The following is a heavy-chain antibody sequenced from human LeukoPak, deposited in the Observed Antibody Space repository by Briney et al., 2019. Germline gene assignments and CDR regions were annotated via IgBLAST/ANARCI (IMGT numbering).Heavy chain of an antibody. CDR1: GFTFSSYG. V-gene: IGHV3-21*01. CDR3: ARGTMFPYYFDY. D-gene: IGHD3-10*02. Sequence: GGSLRLSCAASGFTFSSYGMSWVRQAPGKGLEWVSFISSSSYIYYADSVKGRFTISRDNAKNSLYLQMNSLRAEDTAVYYCARGTMFPYYFDYWGQGTLVTVSS. CDR2: ISSSSYI. J-gene: IGHJ4*02.